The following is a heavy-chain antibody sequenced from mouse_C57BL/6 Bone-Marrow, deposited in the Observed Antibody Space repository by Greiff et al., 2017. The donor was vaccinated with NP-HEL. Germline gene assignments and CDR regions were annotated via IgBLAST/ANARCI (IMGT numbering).Heavy chain of an antibody. CDR2: ISSGGSYT. CDR3: ARRIYYYGSSYLHYYAMDY. V-gene: IGHV5-6*01. CDR1: GFTFSSYG. D-gene: IGHD1-1*01. Sequence: EVQLVESGGDLVKPGGSLKLSCAASGFTFSSYGMSWVRQTPDKRLEWVATISSGGSYTYYPDSVKGRFTISRDNAKNTLYLQMSSLKSEDTAMYYCARRIYYYGSSYLHYYAMDYWGQGTSVTVSS. J-gene: IGHJ4*01.